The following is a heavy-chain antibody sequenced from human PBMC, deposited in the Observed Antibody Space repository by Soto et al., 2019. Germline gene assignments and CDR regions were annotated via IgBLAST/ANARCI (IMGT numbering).Heavy chain of an antibody. CDR1: GGTFSSYT. CDR2: IIPILGIA. V-gene: IGHV1-69*02. Sequence: SVKVSCKASGGTFSSYTISWVRQAPGQGLEWMGRIIPILGIANYAQKFQGRVTITADKSTSTAYMELSSLRSEDTAVYYCARGGTMVRGAQPRYYYYYMDVWGKGTTVTVSS. D-gene: IGHD3-10*01. CDR3: ARGGTMVRGAQPRYYYYYMDV. J-gene: IGHJ6*03.